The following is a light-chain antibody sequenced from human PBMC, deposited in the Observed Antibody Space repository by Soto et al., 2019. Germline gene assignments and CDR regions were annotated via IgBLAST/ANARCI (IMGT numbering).Light chain of an antibody. CDR2: EVS. V-gene: IGLV2-14*01. CDR1: SXDVGGYKY. J-gene: IGLJ2*01. CDR3: ASYTSSSTSVI. Sequence: QSVLTQPASVSGSPGQSITISCTGTSXDVGGYKYVSWYQQHPDKAPKLIIFEVSNRPSGISSRFSGSKSGNTASLTISGLQAEDEADYYCASYTSSSTSVIFGRGTQLTLL.